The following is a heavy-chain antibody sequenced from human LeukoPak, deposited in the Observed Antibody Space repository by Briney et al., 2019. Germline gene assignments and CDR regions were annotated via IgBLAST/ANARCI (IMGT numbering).Heavy chain of an antibody. J-gene: IGHJ3*02. V-gene: IGHV1-46*01. CDR1: GYTFTSYG. D-gene: IGHD1-20*01. Sequence: ASVKVSCKASGYTFTSYGISWVRQAPGQGLEWMGIINPSGGSTSYAQKFQGRVTMTRDTSTSTVYMELSSLRSEDTAVYYCARDESITGTWANNGAFDIWGQGTMVTVSS. CDR2: INPSGGST. CDR3: ARDESITGTWANNGAFDI.